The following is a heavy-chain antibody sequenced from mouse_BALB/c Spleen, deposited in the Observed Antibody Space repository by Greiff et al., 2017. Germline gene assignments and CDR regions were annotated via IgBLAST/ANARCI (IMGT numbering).Heavy chain of an antibody. J-gene: IGHJ2*01. D-gene: IGHD4-1*02. Sequence: EVMLVESGGGLVKPGGSLKLSCAASGFTFSDYYMYWVRQTPEKRLEWVATISDGGSYTYYPDSVKGRFTISRDNAKNNLYLQMSSLKSEDTAMYYCARALNWDDYFDYWGQGTTLTVSS. CDR2: ISDGGSYT. CDR3: ARALNWDDYFDY. CDR1: GFTFSDYY. V-gene: IGHV5-4*02.